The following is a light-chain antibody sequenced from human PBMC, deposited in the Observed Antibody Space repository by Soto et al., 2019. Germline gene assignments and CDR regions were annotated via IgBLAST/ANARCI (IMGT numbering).Light chain of an antibody. Sequence: EIVLTQSPGTLSLSPGERATLSCRASQSVSNNYLAWYQQKPGQAARLLIYGASNRATGIPDRFSGSGSGTDFTLTISRLEHQDLAVYYCQQYRSTGTFGQGTKVDIK. CDR1: QSVSNNY. V-gene: IGKV3-20*01. CDR2: GAS. CDR3: QQYRSTGT. J-gene: IGKJ1*01.